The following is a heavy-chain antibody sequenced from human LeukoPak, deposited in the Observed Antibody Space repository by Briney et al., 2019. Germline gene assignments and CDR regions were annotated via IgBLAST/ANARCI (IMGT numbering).Heavy chain of an antibody. CDR1: GASISRYY. V-gene: IGHV4-59*08. CDR2: IYYSGST. Sequence: SETLSLTCTVSGASISRYYWSWIRQPPGKGLEWLGYIYYSGSTNYNPSLKSRVTISVEASKNQFNLKLSSVTAADTAVYYCARNQYYYGSGMRVDPCGQGTLVTVSS. CDR3: ARNQYYYGSGMRVDP. J-gene: IGHJ5*02. D-gene: IGHD3-10*01.